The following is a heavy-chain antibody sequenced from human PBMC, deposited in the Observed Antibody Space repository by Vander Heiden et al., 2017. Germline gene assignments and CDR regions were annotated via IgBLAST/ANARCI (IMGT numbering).Heavy chain of an antibody. V-gene: IGHV4-34*01. CDR3: ARVIGSSVPMTTVTTSSIWFDP. CDR1: GGSFSGYY. CDR2: INHSGST. J-gene: IGHJ5*02. Sequence: QVQLQQWGAGLLKPSETLSLTCAVYGGSFSGYYWRWIRQPPGKGLEWIGEINHSGSTNYNPSLKIRVTISVDTSKNQFSLKLSSVTAADTAVYYCARVIGSSVPMTTVTTSSIWFDPWGQGTLVTVSS. D-gene: IGHD4-17*01.